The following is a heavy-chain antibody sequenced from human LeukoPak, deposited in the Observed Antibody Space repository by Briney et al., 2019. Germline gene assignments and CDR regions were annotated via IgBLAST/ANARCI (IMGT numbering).Heavy chain of an antibody. CDR2: IASDGSIK. J-gene: IGHJ4*02. Sequence: PGRSLRLSCAASGFTFSSYSMHWVRQAPGKGLEWVAVIASDGSIKYYADSVKGRFTISRDNSKNTLYLQMNSLRAEDTAVYYCAKDTGKDIVVVPAAPRFDYWGQGTLVTVSS. CDR1: GFTFSSYS. CDR3: AKDTGKDIVVVPAAPRFDY. D-gene: IGHD2-2*01. V-gene: IGHV3-30*04.